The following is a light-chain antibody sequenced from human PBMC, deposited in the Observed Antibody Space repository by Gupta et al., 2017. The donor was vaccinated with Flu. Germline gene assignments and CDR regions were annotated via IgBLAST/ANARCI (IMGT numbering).Light chain of an antibody. CDR1: SSDVGADNY. Sequence: QSALPQPASVSGSPGPSITISCTETSSDVGADNYVSWYQQRPGKAPKLMIYAVSNRPSGGADRFSGSKSGNTAALTISGLQAEDEADYYCSSYTSGSAIIVVFGGGTKLTVL. V-gene: IGLV2-14*03. J-gene: IGLJ2*01. CDR3: SSYTSGSAIIVV. CDR2: AVS.